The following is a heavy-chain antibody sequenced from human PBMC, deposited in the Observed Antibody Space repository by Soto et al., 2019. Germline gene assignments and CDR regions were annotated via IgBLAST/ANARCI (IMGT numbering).Heavy chain of an antibody. CDR1: GYTFTSYG. Sequence: ASVKVSCKASGYTFTSYGISWVRQAPGQGLEWMGWISAYNGNTNYAQKLQGRVTMTTDTSTSTAYMELRSLRSDDTAVYYCARVLRFLEWLLLNDYYYCGMDVWGQGTTVTVSS. CDR2: ISAYNGNT. J-gene: IGHJ6*02. CDR3: ARVLRFLEWLLLNDYYYCGMDV. D-gene: IGHD3-3*01. V-gene: IGHV1-18*01.